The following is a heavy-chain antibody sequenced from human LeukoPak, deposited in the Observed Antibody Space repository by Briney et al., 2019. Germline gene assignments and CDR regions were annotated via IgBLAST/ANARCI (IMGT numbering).Heavy chain of an antibody. J-gene: IGHJ3*02. CDR1: GFTFSSYA. CDR2: ISYDGSNK. Sequence: GGSLRLSCAASGFTFSSYAMHWVRQAPGKGLEWVAVISYDGSNKYYADSVKGRFTISRDNSKNTLYLQMNSLRAEDTAVYYCARDFRDAFDIWGQGQWSPSLQ. CDR3: ARDFRDAFDI. V-gene: IGHV3-30*01. D-gene: IGHD2/OR15-2a*01.